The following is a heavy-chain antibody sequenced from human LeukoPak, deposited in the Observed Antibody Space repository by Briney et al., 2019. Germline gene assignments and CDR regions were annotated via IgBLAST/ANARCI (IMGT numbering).Heavy chain of an antibody. J-gene: IGHJ4*02. V-gene: IGHV3-7*01. CDR3: ARLTTVTTYYFDY. CDR1: GFTSSSYW. CDR2: IKQDGSEK. Sequence: PGGSLRLSCAASGFTSSSYWMSWVRQAPGKGLEWVANIKQDGSEKYYVDSVKGRFTISRDNAKNALYLQMNSLRAEDTAVYYCARLTTVTTYYFDYWGQGTLVTVSP. D-gene: IGHD4-17*01.